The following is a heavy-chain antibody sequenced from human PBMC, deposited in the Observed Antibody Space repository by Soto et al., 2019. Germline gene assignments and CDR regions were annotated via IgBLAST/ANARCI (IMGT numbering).Heavy chain of an antibody. CDR1: GFTFSYYI. CDR2: ISSDNNYI. CDR3: ARGRTCTGASCYGGGDY. Sequence: GGSLRLSCAASGFTFSYYIMNWIRQAPGKGLEWVASISSDNNYIYYRDSVEGRFTISRGNAKNSLYLQMTSLGAEDTAVYYCARGRTCTGASCYGGGDYWGQGTLVTVSS. J-gene: IGHJ4*02. D-gene: IGHD2-15*01. V-gene: IGHV3-21*06.